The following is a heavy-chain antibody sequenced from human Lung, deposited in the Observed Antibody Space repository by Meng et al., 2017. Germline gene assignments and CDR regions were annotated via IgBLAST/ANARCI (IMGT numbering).Heavy chain of an antibody. V-gene: IGHV3-30*03. CDR3: ARDRRGCCYFGMDV. CDR2: ISYDGSEK. D-gene: IGHD3-22*01. CDR1: GFTFSGHW. Sequence: GESLKISCAASGFTFSGHWMHWVRQAPGKGLEWVAVISYDGSEKYYADSVKGRFTISRDNSKNTLYLQMSSLRADDTAVYFCARDRRGCCYFGMDVWGQGTTVTVSS. J-gene: IGHJ6*02.